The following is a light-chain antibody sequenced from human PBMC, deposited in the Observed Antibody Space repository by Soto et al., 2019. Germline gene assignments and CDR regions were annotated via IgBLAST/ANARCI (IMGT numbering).Light chain of an antibody. J-gene: IGLJ2*01. V-gene: IGLV1-47*02. CDR1: SSNTGSNY. CDR2: SNN. Sequence: QSVLTQPPSASGTPGQRVTISCSGSSSNTGSNYVYWYQQLAGTAPKLLIHSNNQRPSGVPDRFSASKPGTSASLAVSGLRSEDEADYYCAAWDDSLKGVVFGGGTKLTVL. CDR3: AAWDDSLKGVV.